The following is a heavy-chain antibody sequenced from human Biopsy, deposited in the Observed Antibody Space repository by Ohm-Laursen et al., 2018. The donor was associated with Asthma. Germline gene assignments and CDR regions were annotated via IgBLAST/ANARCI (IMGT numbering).Heavy chain of an antibody. J-gene: IGHJ4*02. Sequence: ASVKVSCKISGYSLTDLSMHWVRQAPGQGLEWMGGHDHEEGGTVNARRFQGRVTMTEDTSTDTAYMELSSPSSDDTAVYYRASDFPKDYVRYNFQFWGQGTLVTVSS. D-gene: IGHD4-17*01. CDR3: ASDFPKDYVRYNFQF. CDR1: GYSLTDLS. V-gene: IGHV1-24*01. CDR2: HDHEEGGT.